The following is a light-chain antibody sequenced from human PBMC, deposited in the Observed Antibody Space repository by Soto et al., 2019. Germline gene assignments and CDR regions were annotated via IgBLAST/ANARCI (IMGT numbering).Light chain of an antibody. CDR1: QSVTTN. J-gene: IGKJ5*01. CDR3: QQSNNWPPEIT. Sequence: EIVMTQSPATLSVSPGERATLSCRARQSVTTNLAWYQQKPGQAPRLLIYDASTRATGIPARFSGRGSGTEFTLTFSSLQSEDFAVYYCQQSNNWPPEITFGQGTRLEIK. V-gene: IGKV3-15*01. CDR2: DAS.